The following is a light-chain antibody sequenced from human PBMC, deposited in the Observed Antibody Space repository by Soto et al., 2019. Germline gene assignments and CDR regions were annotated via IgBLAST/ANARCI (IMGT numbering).Light chain of an antibody. V-gene: IGKV3-15*01. CDR2: GAS. Sequence: EIVMTQSPATLSVSPGERATLSCRASQSVSNNLAWYQQKPGQAPRLLIYGASTRATGIPARFSGSGSGTEFTLTISSLQSEDFAVYYWQQYNNWLQAFGQGTRLEIK. J-gene: IGKJ5*01. CDR3: QQYNNWLQA. CDR1: QSVSNN.